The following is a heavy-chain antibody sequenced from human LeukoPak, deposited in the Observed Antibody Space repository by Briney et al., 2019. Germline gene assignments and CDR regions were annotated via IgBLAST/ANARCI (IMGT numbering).Heavy chain of an antibody. CDR2: IKQDGSEK. D-gene: IGHD5-18*01. CDR3: AVTIRGYSYDFDY. J-gene: IGHJ4*02. CDR1: GFTFSDYY. Sequence: GGSLRLSCAASGFTFSDYYMSWIRQAPGKGLEWVANIKQDGSEKYYVDSVKGRFTISRDNAKNSLYLQMNSLRAEDTAVYYCAVTIRGYSYDFDYWGQGTLVTVSS. V-gene: IGHV3-7*01.